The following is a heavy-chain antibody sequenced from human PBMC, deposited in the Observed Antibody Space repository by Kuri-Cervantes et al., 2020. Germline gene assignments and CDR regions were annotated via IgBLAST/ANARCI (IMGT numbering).Heavy chain of an antibody. CDR2: TYYRSKWYN. V-gene: IGHV6-1*01. Sequence: SETLSLTCAISGDSVSSNSAAWNWIRQSPSRGLEWLGRTYYRSKWYNDYAVPVKSRITINPDTSKNQFSPQLNSVTPEDTAVYYCARGFHGGAAAATDYFDYWGQGTLVTVSS. D-gene: IGHD2-2*01. CDR1: GDSVSSNSAA. CDR3: ARGFHGGAAAATDYFDY. J-gene: IGHJ4*02.